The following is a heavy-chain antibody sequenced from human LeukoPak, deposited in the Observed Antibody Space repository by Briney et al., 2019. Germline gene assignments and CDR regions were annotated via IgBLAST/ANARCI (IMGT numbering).Heavy chain of an antibody. Sequence: PGGSLRLSCAASGFTFSNYWMHWVRQAPGKGLVWVSRITSDGSSTNYADSVKGRFTISRDNAKNILYLQMNSLSAEDTAVYYCARDLNAFDIWGQGTMVTVSS. J-gene: IGHJ3*02. CDR2: ITSDGSST. CDR3: ARDLNAFDI. CDR1: GFTFSNYW. V-gene: IGHV3-74*01.